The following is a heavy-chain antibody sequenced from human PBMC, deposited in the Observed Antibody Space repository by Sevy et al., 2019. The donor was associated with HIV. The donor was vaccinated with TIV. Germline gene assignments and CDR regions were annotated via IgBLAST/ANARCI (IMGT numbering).Heavy chain of an antibody. CDR1: YGAFSGYY. J-gene: IGHJ5*02. D-gene: IGHD2-2*01. V-gene: IGHV4-34*01. CDR2: INESGIT. Sequence: KQSQTLSLTCAVHYGAFSGYYWNWIRQVPGKGLEWIGEINESGITYYNPSLKSRVTISVDTSKKQFSLKLNSVTAVDSAVYFCARSPPVVVVPGAPSSFDPWGQGTLVTVSS. CDR3: ARSPPVVVVPGAPSSFDP.